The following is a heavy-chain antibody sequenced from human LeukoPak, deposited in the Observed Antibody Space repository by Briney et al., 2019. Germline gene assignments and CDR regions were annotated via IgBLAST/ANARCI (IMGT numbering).Heavy chain of an antibody. J-gene: IGHJ4*02. D-gene: IGHD4-17*01. CDR2: MNPNSGNT. Sequence: ASVKVSCKASGYTFTSYDIHWVRPATGQGLAWVGWMNPNSGNTGYAQKFQGRVTMTRNTSISTAYMELSSLRSEDTAVYYCARVYGDYAYYFDYWGQGTLVTVSS. V-gene: IGHV1-8*01. CDR1: GYTFTSYD. CDR3: ARVYGDYAYYFDY.